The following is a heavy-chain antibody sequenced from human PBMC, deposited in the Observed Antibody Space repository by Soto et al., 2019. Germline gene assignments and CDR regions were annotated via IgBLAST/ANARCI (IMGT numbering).Heavy chain of an antibody. J-gene: IGHJ6*02. CDR2: ISSGSGTI. CDR3: ARPEKTTAYYYYAMDV. CDR1: GFTFRDFD. V-gene: IGHV3-48*02. Sequence: EVQLVESGGGLAQPGGSLRLSCAASGFTFRDFDMYWVRQAPGKGLEWLSYISSGSGTIYYADSVKGRFTISRDNAKNSLYLQMNSLRDEDTAVYYCARPEKTTAYYYYAMDVWGQGTTVTVYS. D-gene: IGHD4-4*01.